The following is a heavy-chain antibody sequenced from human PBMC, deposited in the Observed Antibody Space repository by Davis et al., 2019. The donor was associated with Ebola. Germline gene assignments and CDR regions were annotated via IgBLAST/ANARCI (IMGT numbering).Heavy chain of an antibody. CDR2: IYSGGST. V-gene: IGHV3-53*04. J-gene: IGHJ2*01. D-gene: IGHD5-18*01. CDR3: ARVRRGYRHGYFGELYWYFDL. CDR1: GFTVSNNY. Sequence: PGGSLRLSCAASGFTVSNNYMGWVRQAPGKGLEWVSFIYSGGSTDYADSVKGRFTISRHNSKNTLYLQMNSLRAEDTAVYYCARVRRGYRHGYFGELYWYFDLWGRGTLVTVSS.